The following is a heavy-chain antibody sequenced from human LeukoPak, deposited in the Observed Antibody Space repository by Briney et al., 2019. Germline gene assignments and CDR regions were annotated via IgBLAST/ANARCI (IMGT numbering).Heavy chain of an antibody. CDR3: AREDDWNYEDN. Sequence: PGGSLRLSCAASGFTFSNYWMSWVRQAPGKGLEWVANIKEDGSEKNYVDSVKGRFTISRDNAKNSLSLQMNSLRAEDTAVYYCAREDDWNYEDNWGQGAPVTVSS. D-gene: IGHD1-7*01. CDR2: IKEDGSEK. CDR1: GFTFSNYW. J-gene: IGHJ4*02. V-gene: IGHV3-7*01.